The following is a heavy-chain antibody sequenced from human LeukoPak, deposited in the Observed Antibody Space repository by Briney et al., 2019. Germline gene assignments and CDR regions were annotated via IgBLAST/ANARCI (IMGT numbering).Heavy chain of an antibody. CDR1: GYSFTDYW. Sequence: GESLQISSQASGYSFTDYWIGWVRQTPGKGLEWMAIIYPGDSDYRYTYSPSYQGQVTISADKSTSTTYQQWSSLKASDTAMYYCARSTSGSFDSWGQGTPVTVSS. CDR3: ARSTSGSFDS. V-gene: IGHV5-51*01. CDR2: IYPGDSDY. D-gene: IGHD3-10*01. J-gene: IGHJ4*02.